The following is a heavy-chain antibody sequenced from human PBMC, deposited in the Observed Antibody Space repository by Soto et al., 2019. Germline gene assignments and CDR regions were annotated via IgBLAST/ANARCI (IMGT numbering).Heavy chain of an antibody. CDR1: GFTFSGSA. D-gene: IGHD3-22*01. CDR3: SFIYYDSSGYYSGFDY. Sequence: PGGSLRLSCAASGFTFSGSAMHWVRQASGKGLEWVGRIRSKANSYATAYAASVKGRFTISRDDSKNTAYLQMNSLKTEDTAVYYCSFIYYDSSGYYSGFDYWGQGTLVTVSS. CDR2: IRSKANSYAT. V-gene: IGHV3-73*01. J-gene: IGHJ4*02.